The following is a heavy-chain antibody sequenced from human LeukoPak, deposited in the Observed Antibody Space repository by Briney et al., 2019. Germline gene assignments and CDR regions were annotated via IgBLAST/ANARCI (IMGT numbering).Heavy chain of an antibody. J-gene: IGHJ4*02. Sequence: SETLSLTCTVSGDSTSSSTYYWGWIRQPPGKGLEYIGSIYYSGSTYYNPSLKSRVTISVDTSKNQFSLKLSSVTAADTAVYYCARGDVDTAMATSNWGQGTLVTVSS. CDR3: ARGDVDTAMATSN. V-gene: IGHV4-39*07. D-gene: IGHD5-18*01. CDR1: GDSTSSSTYY. CDR2: IYYSGST.